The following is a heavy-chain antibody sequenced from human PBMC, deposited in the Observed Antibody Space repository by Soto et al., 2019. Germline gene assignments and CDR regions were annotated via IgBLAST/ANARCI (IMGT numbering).Heavy chain of an antibody. CDR2: INPNSGAT. CDR1: GYTFTDYY. Sequence: QVQLVQSRAEVKKPGASVNVSCKASGYTFTDYYIYWLRQAPGHGLEWMGWINPNSGATNYAHNFQGRVTMTRDTSIRAAYMELSRLSSDDTAVYYCAKDQGGYMVSGMDVWGQGTTLTVSS. J-gene: IGHJ6*02. D-gene: IGHD2-2*02. V-gene: IGHV1-2*02. CDR3: AKDQGGYMVSGMDV.